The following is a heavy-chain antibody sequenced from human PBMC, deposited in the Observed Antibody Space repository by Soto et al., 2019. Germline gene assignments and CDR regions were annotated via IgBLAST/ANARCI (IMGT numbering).Heavy chain of an antibody. CDR2: ISSGSSTI. CDR1: GFRFNDYY. V-gene: IGHV3-11*01. J-gene: IGHJ4*02. CDR3: ATSSGALAASFPYYFDY. Sequence: GGSLRLSCAAAGFRFNDYYMTWIRQAPGKGLEWVSYISSGSSTIYYAHSVKGRFTISRDNAKNSLYLQMNSLRAEDTAVCCCATSSGALAASFPYYFDYWGQGTRVTVSS. D-gene: IGHD6-25*01.